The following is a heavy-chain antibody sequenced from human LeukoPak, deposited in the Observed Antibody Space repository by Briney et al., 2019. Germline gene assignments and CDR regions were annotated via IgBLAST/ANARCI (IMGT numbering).Heavy chain of an antibody. D-gene: IGHD3-16*01. CDR2: IYYSGST. CDR1: GGSITTYY. J-gene: IGHJ4*02. V-gene: IGHV4-59*01. Sequence: SETLSLICTVSGGSITTYYWSWIRQPPEKGLEWIGYIYYSGSTNYNPSLKSRVTISVDTSKNQFSLKLNSVTAADTAVYYCARSTFFFDYWGQGTLVTVSS. CDR3: ARSTFFFDY.